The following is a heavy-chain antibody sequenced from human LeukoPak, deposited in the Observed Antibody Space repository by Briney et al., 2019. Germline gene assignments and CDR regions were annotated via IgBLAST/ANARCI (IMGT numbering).Heavy chain of an antibody. CDR3: TTDEDWNYARKDV. Sequence: GGSLRLSCAASGITFSRFWMSWVRQAPGKGLQWVANINQDGSEKHYVDSVKGRFTISRDNAENSLYLQMNSLKIEDTAVYYCTTDEDWNYARKDVWGQGATVIVSS. CDR2: INQDGSEK. V-gene: IGHV3-7*03. J-gene: IGHJ6*02. D-gene: IGHD1-7*01. CDR1: GITFSRFW.